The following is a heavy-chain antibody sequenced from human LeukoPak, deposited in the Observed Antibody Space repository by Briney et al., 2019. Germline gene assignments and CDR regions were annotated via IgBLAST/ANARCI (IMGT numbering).Heavy chain of an antibody. CDR1: GYTFTGYY. J-gene: IGHJ6*03. CDR2: INPNSGGT. D-gene: IGHD3-10*01. V-gene: IGHV1-2*02. Sequence: ASVKVSCKASGYTFTGYYMHWVRQAPGQGLEWMGWINPNSGGTNYAQEFQGRVTMTRDTSISTAYMELSRLRSDDTAVYYCARDSPRVLWFGEGYMDVWGKGTTVTVSS. CDR3: ARDSPRVLWFGEGYMDV.